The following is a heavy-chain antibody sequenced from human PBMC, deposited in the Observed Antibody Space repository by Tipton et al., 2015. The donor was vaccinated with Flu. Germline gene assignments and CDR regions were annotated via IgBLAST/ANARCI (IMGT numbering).Heavy chain of an antibody. CDR1: GGSVSSGSYY. CDR2: IYTSGST. J-gene: IGHJ6*03. D-gene: IGHD2-15*01. V-gene: IGHV4-61*02. CDR3: ARDAVVVVAANYYYMDV. Sequence: TLSLTCTVSGGSVSSGSYYWSWIRQPAGKGLEWIGRIYTSGSTNYNPSLKSRVTISVDTSKNQFSLKLSSVTAADTAVYYCARDAVVVVAANYYYMDVWGKGTTVTVSS.